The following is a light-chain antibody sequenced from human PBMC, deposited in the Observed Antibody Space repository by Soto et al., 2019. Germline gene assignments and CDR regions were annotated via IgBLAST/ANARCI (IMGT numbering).Light chain of an antibody. CDR3: QQYNEYPYT. J-gene: IGKJ2*01. V-gene: IGKV1-5*03. CDR2: RAS. Sequence: DIQMTQSPSTLSASVGDRVSITCRASQSISTYLAWYQQNPGRAPQALIYRASSLESGVPSRFSGSGSGTGCTLTISSLLPDDLATDYCQQYNEYPYTFGQGTKLEIK. CDR1: QSISTY.